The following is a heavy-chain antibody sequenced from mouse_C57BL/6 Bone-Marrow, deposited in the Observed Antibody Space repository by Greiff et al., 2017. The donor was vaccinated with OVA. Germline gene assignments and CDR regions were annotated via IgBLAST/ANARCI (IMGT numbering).Heavy chain of an antibody. CDR1: GFTFSSYA. D-gene: IGHD1-3*01. CDR2: ISDGGSYT. V-gene: IGHV5-4*01. Sequence: EVQLMESGGGLVKPGGSLKLSCAASGFTFSSYAMSWVRQTPGQGLEWVATISDGGSYTYYPDNVKSRFTISRDNAKNNLYLQLSHLTSEDTAMYYCARDPDSGLDDMDYWGQGTTVTVSS. J-gene: IGHJ4*01. CDR3: ARDPDSGLDDMDY.